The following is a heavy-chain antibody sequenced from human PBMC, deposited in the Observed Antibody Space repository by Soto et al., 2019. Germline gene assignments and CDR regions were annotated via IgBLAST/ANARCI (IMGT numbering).Heavy chain of an antibody. D-gene: IGHD3-3*01. CDR3: ARGPYYDLWSCPHNTPTSNWFDP. V-gene: IGHV1-69*13. CDR2: IVPIFGTA. CDR1: GGTFSSYA. Sequence: ASVKVSCKASGGTFSSYAISWVRQAPGQGLEWMGGIVPIFGTANYAQKFQGRVTITADESTSTAYMELSSLRSEDTAVYYCARGPYYDLWSCPHNTPTSNWFDPWGQGSLVTVSS. J-gene: IGHJ5*02.